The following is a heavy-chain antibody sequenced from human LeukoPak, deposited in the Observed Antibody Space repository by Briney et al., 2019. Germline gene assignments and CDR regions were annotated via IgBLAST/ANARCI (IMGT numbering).Heavy chain of an antibody. V-gene: IGHV3-15*01. CDR3: TTAPRGYRSGGSCSFAFDI. D-gene: IGHD2-15*01. Sequence: TAGGSLRLSCAASGFTFSNAWMSWVRQAPGKGLEWVGRIKSKTDGGTTDYAAPVKGRFTISRDDSKNTLYLQMNSLKTEDTAVYYCTTAPRGYRSGGSCSFAFDIWGQGTMVTVSS. J-gene: IGHJ3*02. CDR2: IKSKTDGGTT. CDR1: GFTFSNAW.